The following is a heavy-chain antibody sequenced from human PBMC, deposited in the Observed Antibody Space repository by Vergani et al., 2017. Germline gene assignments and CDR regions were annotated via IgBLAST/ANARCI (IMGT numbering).Heavy chain of an antibody. Sequence: EVQLVESGGGLVQPGGSLRLSCAASGFTFSSYWMSWVRQAPGKGLEWVANIKQDGSEKYYVDSVKGRFTISRDNAKNSLYLQMNSLRAEDTAVYYCASYYDSTGRGGMDVWGQGTTVTVSS. D-gene: IGHD3-22*01. CDR2: IKQDGSEK. CDR3: ASYYDSTGRGGMDV. CDR1: GFTFSSYW. V-gene: IGHV3-7*03. J-gene: IGHJ6*02.